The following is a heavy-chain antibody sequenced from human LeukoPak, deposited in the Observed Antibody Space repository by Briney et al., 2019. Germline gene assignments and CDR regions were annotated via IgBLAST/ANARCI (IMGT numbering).Heavy chain of an antibody. J-gene: IGHJ5*02. CDR2: IIPIFGIA. CDR3: AREEGLFVVVPAAPNWFDP. D-gene: IGHD2-2*01. CDR1: GGTFSSYA. V-gene: IGHV1-69*04. Sequence: SVKVSCKASGGTFSSYAISWVRQAPGQGLDWMGRIIPIFGIANYAQKFQGRVTITADKSTSTAYMELSSLRSEDTAVYYCAREEGLFVVVPAAPNWFDPWGQGTLVTVSS.